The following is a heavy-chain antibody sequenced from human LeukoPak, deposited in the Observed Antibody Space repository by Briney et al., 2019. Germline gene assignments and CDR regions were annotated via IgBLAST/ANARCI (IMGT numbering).Heavy chain of an antibody. V-gene: IGHV3-23*01. CDR2: ISGSAGSP. CDR3: AKDLQVSSAYHFDY. D-gene: IGHD6-19*01. J-gene: IGHJ4*02. CDR1: GFTFSWYA. Sequence: GGSLRLSCAASGFTFSWYAMSWVRQAPGKGLEWVSAISGSAGSPHYADSVGGRFTISGDNSRNTLYLQMNSLRAEDTAVYYCAKDLQVSSAYHFDYWGQGTLVSVSS.